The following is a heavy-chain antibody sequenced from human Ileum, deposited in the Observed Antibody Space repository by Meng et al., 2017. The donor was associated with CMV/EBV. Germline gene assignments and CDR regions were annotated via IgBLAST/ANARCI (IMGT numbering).Heavy chain of an antibody. V-gene: IGHV7-4-1*02. CDR2: INTNTGNP. CDR1: GYSFITYG. J-gene: IGHJ4*02. CDR3: TRGDGDHSSKFDY. D-gene: IGHD5-24*01. Sequence: VQLVQSGAEVKQPGASVKISCKTSGYSFITYGINWVRQAPGQRLEWMVWINTNTGNPTYAQDFTGRFVFSLDTSVSTTYLQINSRRTEDSAVYYCTRGDGDHSSKFDYWGQGTLVTVSS.